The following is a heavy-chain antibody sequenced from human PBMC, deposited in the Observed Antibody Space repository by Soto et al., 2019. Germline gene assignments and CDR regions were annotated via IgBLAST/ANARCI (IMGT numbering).Heavy chain of an antibody. J-gene: IGHJ5*02. CDR1: GFTFSSYS. D-gene: IGHD6-19*01. CDR3: AGAVAGFNWFDP. V-gene: IGHV3-21*01. Sequence: EVQLVESGGGLVKPGGSLRLSCAASGFTFSSYSTNWVRQAPGKGLEWVSSISSSSSYIYYADSVKGRFTISRDNAKNSLYLQMNSLRAEDTAVYYCAGAVAGFNWFDPWGQGTLVTVSS. CDR2: ISSSSSYI.